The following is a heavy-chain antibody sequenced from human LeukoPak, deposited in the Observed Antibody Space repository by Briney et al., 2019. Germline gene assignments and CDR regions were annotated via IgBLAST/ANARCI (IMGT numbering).Heavy chain of an antibody. Sequence: GGSLRLSCAASGFTLSSYSMNWVRQAPGKGLEWVSSISSSSSYIYYADSVKGRFTISRDNAKNSLYLQMNSLRAEDTAVYYCARVAHVLRYFDWEGAFDIWGQGTMVTVSS. CDR3: ARVAHVLRYFDWEGAFDI. CDR1: GFTLSSYS. V-gene: IGHV3-21*01. CDR2: ISSSSSYI. D-gene: IGHD3-9*01. J-gene: IGHJ3*02.